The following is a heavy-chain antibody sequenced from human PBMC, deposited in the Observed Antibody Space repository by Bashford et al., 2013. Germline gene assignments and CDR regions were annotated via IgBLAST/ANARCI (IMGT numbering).Heavy chain of an antibody. Sequence: SETLSLTCTVSGGSISSDYWSWIRQPPGKGLEWIGNMHYSGSTNYNPSLKSRVTISVDTSKSQFSLNLSSVTAADTAVYYCARQLGYLLPENSFDYWGQGTLVTVSS. V-gene: IGHV4-59*08. CDR2: MHYSGST. CDR1: GGSISSDY. D-gene: IGHD3-9*01. J-gene: IGHJ4*02. CDR3: ARQLGYLLPENSFDY.